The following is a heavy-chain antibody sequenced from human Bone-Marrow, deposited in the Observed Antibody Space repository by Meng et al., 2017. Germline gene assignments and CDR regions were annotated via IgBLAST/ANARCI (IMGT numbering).Heavy chain of an antibody. Sequence: QVQLQQWGAGLLKPSETLSLTCAVYGGTFSDYYWSWIRQPPGKGLEWIGEINHIGGTKYTPSLESRVTISIDTSKNQFSLKLSSVTAADTAIYYCARQGDTAMATFDYWGQGTLVTVSS. D-gene: IGHD5-18*01. CDR1: GGTFSDYY. CDR3: ARQGDTAMATFDY. CDR2: INHIGGT. V-gene: IGHV4-34*01. J-gene: IGHJ4*02.